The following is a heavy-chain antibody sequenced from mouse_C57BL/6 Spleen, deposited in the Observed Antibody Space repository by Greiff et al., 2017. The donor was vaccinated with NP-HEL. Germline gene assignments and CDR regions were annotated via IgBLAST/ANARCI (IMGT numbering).Heavy chain of an antibody. V-gene: IGHV1-22*01. Sequence: EVQLQQSGPELVKPGASVKMSCKASGYTFTDYNMHWVKQSHGKSLEWIGYINPNNGGTSYNQKFKGKATLTVNKSPSTAYMELRSLTSEDSAVYYCAGELGRDYYAMDYWGQGTSVTVSS. CDR3: AGELGRDYYAMDY. J-gene: IGHJ4*01. D-gene: IGHD4-1*01. CDR2: INPNNGGT. CDR1: GYTFTDYN.